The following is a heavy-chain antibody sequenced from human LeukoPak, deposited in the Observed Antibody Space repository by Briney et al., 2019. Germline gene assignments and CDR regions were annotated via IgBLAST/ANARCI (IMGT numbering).Heavy chain of an antibody. CDR2: IYSSGST. CDR1: GGSISSYY. J-gene: IGHJ4*02. V-gene: IGHV4-59*01. CDR3: ARGEGGYDSIDY. D-gene: IGHD5-12*01. Sequence: SETLSLTCTVSGGSISSYYWSWIRQPPGKGLEWIGYIYSSGSTNYNPSLKSRATISVDTSKNQFSLKLSSVTAADTAVYYCARGEGGYDSIDYWGQGTLVTVSS.